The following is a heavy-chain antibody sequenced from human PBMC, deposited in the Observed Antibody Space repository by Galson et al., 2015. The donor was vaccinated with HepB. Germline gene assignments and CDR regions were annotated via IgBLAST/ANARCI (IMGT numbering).Heavy chain of an antibody. V-gene: IGHV3-20*04. D-gene: IGHD4-23*01. CDR2: INWNGGST. CDR1: GFTFSSYA. J-gene: IGHJ3*02. CDR3: ARDRATVVTLDEVAFDI. Sequence: SLRLSCAASGFTFSSYAMSWVRQAPGKGLEWVSGINWNGGSTGYADSVKGRFTISRDNAKNSLYLQMNSLRAEDTALYYCARDRATVVTLDEVAFDIWGQGTMVTVSP.